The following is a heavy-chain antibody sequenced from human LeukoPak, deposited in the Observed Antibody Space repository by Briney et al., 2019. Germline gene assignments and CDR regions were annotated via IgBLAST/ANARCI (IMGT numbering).Heavy chain of an antibody. CDR3: ARQTGSGLFILP. D-gene: IGHD3/OR15-3a*01. Sequence: RASETLSLTCSVSGVSISSSNAYWGWIRQPRGEGLEWIGSIYYSGNTSYTASLKSQASISIDTSKNQFSLKLTSLPAADPAVYYCARQTGSGLFILPGGQGTLVNVSS. CDR2: IYYSGNT. J-gene: IGHJ4*02. CDR1: GVSISSSNAY. V-gene: IGHV4-39*01.